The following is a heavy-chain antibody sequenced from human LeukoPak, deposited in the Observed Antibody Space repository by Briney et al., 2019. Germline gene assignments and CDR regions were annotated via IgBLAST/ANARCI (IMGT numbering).Heavy chain of an antibody. CDR3: ARGWDYDSGGRPTAYVY. CDR1: GGTFSNYA. CDR2: IIPIFGAA. J-gene: IGHJ4*02. Sequence: SVKVSCKASGGTFSNYAISWVRQAPGQGLEWMGGIIPIFGAANYAQKFQGKVTITADESTSTAYMELSGLRSEGTAVYYCARGWDYDSGGRPTAYVYWGQGTLVSVSS. V-gene: IGHV1-69*13. D-gene: IGHD3-22*01.